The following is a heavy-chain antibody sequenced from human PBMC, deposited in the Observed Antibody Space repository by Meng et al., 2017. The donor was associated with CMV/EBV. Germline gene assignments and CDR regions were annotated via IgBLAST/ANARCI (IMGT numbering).Heavy chain of an antibody. Sequence: QQQLQEAGPGLGKPSETRALTCPVSGGSISSSSYYWGWIRQPPGKGLEWIGSIYYSGSTYYNPSLKSRVTISVDTSKNQFSLKLSSVTAADTAVYYCARDYGDLRQDYWGQGTLVTVSS. CDR1: GGSISSSSYY. CDR3: ARDYGDLRQDY. J-gene: IGHJ4*02. D-gene: IGHD4-17*01. CDR2: IYYSGST. V-gene: IGHV4-39*07.